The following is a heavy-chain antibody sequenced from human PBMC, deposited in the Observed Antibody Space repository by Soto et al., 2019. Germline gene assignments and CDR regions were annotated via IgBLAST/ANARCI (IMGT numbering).Heavy chain of an antibody. Sequence: HEHLVQSGAEVKRPGASLKVSCKASGYSFTGYYIHWVRQAPGQGLEWMGWSNPDSGATNYAQNFQGRVTLTGATSISTASMGLTSLTSDDTAVYYCARGDYGTGGYPFPYFDYWGQGTLVIVSS. CDR1: GYSFTGYY. CDR3: ARGDYGTGGYPFPYFDY. J-gene: IGHJ4*02. D-gene: IGHD2-8*02. V-gene: IGHV1-2*02. CDR2: SNPDSGAT.